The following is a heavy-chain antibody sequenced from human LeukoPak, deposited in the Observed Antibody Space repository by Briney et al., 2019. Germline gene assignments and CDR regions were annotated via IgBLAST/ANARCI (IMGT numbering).Heavy chain of an antibody. V-gene: IGHV4-34*01. CDR2: IHDRGTT. CDR3: ARRHHYNLVSFPFDF. CDR1: GGPFSGYF. J-gene: IGHJ4*02. Sequence: PSETLSLTCAVSGGPFSGYFWSWIRQPPGKGLEWIGGIHDRGTTNYNPSLNSRVTISEDTSKNQFYLDLRSVTAADTAVDYCARRHHYNLVSFPFDFWGQGTLVTVSS. D-gene: IGHD5-24*01.